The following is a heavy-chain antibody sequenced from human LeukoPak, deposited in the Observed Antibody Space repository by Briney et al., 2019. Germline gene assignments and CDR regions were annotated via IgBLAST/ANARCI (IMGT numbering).Heavy chain of an antibody. CDR2: MNPNSGNT. Sequence: ASVKVSCKASGYTFTSYDINWVRQATGQGLEWMGWMNPNSGNTGYAQKFQGRVTITRNTSISTAYMELSSLRSEDTAVYYCARGGDYYYYYYMGVWGKGTTVTVSS. J-gene: IGHJ6*03. CDR1: GYTFTSYD. D-gene: IGHD3-16*01. V-gene: IGHV1-8*03. CDR3: ARGGDYYYYYYMGV.